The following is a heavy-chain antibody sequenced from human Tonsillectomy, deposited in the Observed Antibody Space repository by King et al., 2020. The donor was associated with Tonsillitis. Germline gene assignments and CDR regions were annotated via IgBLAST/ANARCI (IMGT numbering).Heavy chain of an antibody. D-gene: IGHD1-1*01. V-gene: IGHV3-33*01. CDR2: IWYDGSNK. CDR3: ARDTSGTHFDY. J-gene: IGHJ4*02. CDR1: GFTFSSYC. Sequence: QLVESGGGVVQPGRSLRLSCAASGFTFSSYCMHWVRQAPGKGLEWVAGIWYDGSNKYYADSVKGRFTISRDNSKKTVYLQMNSLRAEDTAVYYCARDTSGTHFDYWGQGTLVTVSS.